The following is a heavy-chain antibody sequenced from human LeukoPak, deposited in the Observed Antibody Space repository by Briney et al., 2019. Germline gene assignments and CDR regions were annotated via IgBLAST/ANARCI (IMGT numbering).Heavy chain of an antibody. J-gene: IGHJ6*03. D-gene: IGHD2/OR15-2a*01. V-gene: IGHV3-30*02. CDR1: GFTFSSYG. CDR2: IRYDGSNK. Sequence: GGSLRLSCAASGFTFSSYGMHWVRQAPGKGLEWVAFIRYDGSNKYYADSVKGRFTISRDNSKNTLYLQMNSLRAEDTATYYCARGEFGDYYYFYMDVWGKGTTVTVSS. CDR3: ARGEFGDYYYFYMDV.